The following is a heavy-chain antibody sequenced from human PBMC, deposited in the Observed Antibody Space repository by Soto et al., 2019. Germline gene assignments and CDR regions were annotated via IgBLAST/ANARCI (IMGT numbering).Heavy chain of an antibody. V-gene: IGHV4-59*08. J-gene: IGHJ4*02. CDR1: GDSITNYY. CDR3: ARLTGDY. Sequence: QVQLQESGPRRVKPSETLSLTCSVSGDSITNYYWSWIRQPPGKGLEWVGNIYYSGTTNYNPSLKRRVAISMATSRNQFPLKVNSVTVADTAVYYCARLTGDYSGQGALVTVSS. CDR2: IYYSGTT.